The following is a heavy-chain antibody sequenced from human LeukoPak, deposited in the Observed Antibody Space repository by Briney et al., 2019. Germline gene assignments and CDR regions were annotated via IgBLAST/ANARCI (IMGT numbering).Heavy chain of an antibody. Sequence: GGSLRLSCAASGFTFSSYGMHWVRQAPGKGLEWVAIIWYDGSNTYYGDSVKGRFTISRDNSKNTLYLQMNSLRAEDTAVYYCAKDSSGWYGGYWGQGTLVTVSS. D-gene: IGHD6-19*01. CDR1: GFTFSSYG. J-gene: IGHJ4*02. V-gene: IGHV3-33*06. CDR2: IWYDGSNT. CDR3: AKDSSGWYGGY.